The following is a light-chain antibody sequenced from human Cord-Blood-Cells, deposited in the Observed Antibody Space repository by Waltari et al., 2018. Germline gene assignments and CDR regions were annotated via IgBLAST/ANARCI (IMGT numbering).Light chain of an antibody. Sequence: DMQLTQSPSFLSASVGDRVTITCRASQGISSCLAWYQQKPAKAPKLLIYAASTLQSGVPSRFSGSGSGTEFTLTISSLQPEDFATYYCQQLNSYPITFGQGTRLEMK. CDR2: AAS. CDR1: QGISSC. J-gene: IGKJ5*01. V-gene: IGKV1-9*01. CDR3: QQLNSYPIT.